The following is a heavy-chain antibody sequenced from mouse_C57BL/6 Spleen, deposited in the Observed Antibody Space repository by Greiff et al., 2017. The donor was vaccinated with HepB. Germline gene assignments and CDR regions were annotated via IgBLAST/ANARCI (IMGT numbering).Heavy chain of an antibody. V-gene: IGHV2-2*01. CDR2: IWSGGST. J-gene: IGHJ2*01. D-gene: IGHD1-1*01. CDR1: GFSLTSYG. CDR3: ATGIYYYGSSPYFDY. Sequence: VKLLESGPGLVQPSQSLSITCTVSGFSLTSYGVHWVRQSPGKGLEWLGVIWSGGSTDYNAAFISRLSISKDNSKSQVFFKMNSLQADDTAIYYCATGIYYYGSSPYFDYWGQGTTLTVSS.